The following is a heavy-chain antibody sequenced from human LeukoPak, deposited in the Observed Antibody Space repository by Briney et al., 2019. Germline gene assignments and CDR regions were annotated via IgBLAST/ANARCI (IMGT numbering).Heavy chain of an antibody. J-gene: IGHJ3*02. Sequence: SETLSLTCAVYGGSFSGYYWSWIRQPPGKGLEWIGEINHSGSTNYNPSLKSRVTISVDTSKNQFSLKLSSVTAADTAVYYCARWMTTVTNDAFDIWGQGTMVTVSS. CDR2: INHSGST. CDR3: ARWMTTVTNDAFDI. D-gene: IGHD4-17*01. CDR1: GGSFSGYY. V-gene: IGHV4-34*01.